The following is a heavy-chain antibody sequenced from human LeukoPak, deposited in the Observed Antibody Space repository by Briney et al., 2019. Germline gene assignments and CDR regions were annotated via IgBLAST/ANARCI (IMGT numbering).Heavy chain of an antibody. V-gene: IGHV1-18*01. CDR1: GYTFTSYG. J-gene: IGHJ5*02. CDR3: ARVVEVPAAANWFDP. CDR2: ISAYNGNT. Sequence: GASVKVSCKASGYTFTSYGISWVRQAPGQGLEWMGWISAYNGNTNYAQKLQGRVTMTTDTSTSTAYMELRSLRSDDTAVYYCARVVEVPAAANWFDPWGQGTLVTVSS. D-gene: IGHD2-2*01.